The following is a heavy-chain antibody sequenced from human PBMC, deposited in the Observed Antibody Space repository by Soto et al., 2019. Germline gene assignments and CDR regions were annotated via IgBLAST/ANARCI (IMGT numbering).Heavy chain of an antibody. D-gene: IGHD2-8*01. J-gene: IGHJ6*02. CDR1: AYTFTYRY. CDR3: ARGDCTDWSNGVRSLSYNNDMDV. Sequence: SVKVSCKASAYTFTYRYLHWVRQAPGQALEWMGWITPFNGNTNYAQKFQDRVTITTDRSMSTASMELTRLTTDDTAIYYCARGDCTDWSNGVRSLSYNNDMDVWGQGTTVTVSS. V-gene: IGHV1-45*02. CDR2: ITPFNGNT.